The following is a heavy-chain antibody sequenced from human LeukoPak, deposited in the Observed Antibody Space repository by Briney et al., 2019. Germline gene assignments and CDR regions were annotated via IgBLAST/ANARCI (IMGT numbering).Heavy chain of an antibody. V-gene: IGHV3-7*01. D-gene: IGHD6-19*01. CDR2: IKQDGGEK. J-gene: IGHJ4*02. CDR1: EFTFSGYW. CDR3: GSGWYRY. Sequence: GGSLRLSCATSEFTFSGYWMSWVRQAPGKGLEWVANIKQDGGEKYYGDSVKGRFTISRDNAKNSLYLQMNSLRAEDTAVYARGSGWYRYWGQGTLVTVSS.